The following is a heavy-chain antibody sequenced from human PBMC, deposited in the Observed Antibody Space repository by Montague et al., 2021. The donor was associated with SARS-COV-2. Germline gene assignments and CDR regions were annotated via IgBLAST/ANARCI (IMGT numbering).Heavy chain of an antibody. CDR3: ARGSYGPDAFGI. CDR1: GGSISSYY. D-gene: IGHD5-18*01. V-gene: IGHV4-59*01. J-gene: IGHJ3*02. Sequence: SETLSLTCTASGGSISSYYWSWIRQPPGKGLEWIGYIYYSGSTNXNPSLKSRVTISLDTSKNQFSLKLNSVTAADTAVYYCARGSYGPDAFGIWGQGTMVTVSS. CDR2: IYYSGST.